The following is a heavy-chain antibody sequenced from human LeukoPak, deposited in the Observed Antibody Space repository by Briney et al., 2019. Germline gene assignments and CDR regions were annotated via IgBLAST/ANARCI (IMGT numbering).Heavy chain of an antibody. Sequence: PGGSLRLSCAASGFTFSSYSMNWVRQAPGKGLEWISYITPSSSSIYYADSVRGRFTTSRDNAKNSMYLQMNSLRTEDTAVYYCARARYDSSGYYPLGDYWGQGTLVTVSS. CDR2: ITPSSSSI. D-gene: IGHD3-22*01. CDR3: ARARYDSSGYYPLGDY. CDR1: GFTFSSYS. V-gene: IGHV3-48*01. J-gene: IGHJ4*02.